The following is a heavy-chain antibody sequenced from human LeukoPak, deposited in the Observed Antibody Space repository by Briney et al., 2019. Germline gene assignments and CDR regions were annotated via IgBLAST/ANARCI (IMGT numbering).Heavy chain of an antibody. V-gene: IGHV3-7*01. J-gene: IGHJ4*02. CDR3: ARSSRLVGPTAFCDF. Sequence: GGSLRLSCAASGFSFGSYWMSWVRQAPGKGLEWVANINQGESENYYVDSVKGRFTISRDNAKKSLYLQMNSLRVEDTALYHCARSSRLVGPTAFCDFWGQGTLVSVS. CDR2: INQGESEN. D-gene: IGHD1-26*01. CDR1: GFSFGSYW.